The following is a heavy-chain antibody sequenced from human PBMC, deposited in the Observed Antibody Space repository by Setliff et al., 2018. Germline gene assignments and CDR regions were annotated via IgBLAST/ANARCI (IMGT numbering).Heavy chain of an antibody. CDR1: GGSFSGYY. CDR2: IYHSGST. CDR3: ARTYNFWSGYFDY. D-gene: IGHD3-3*01. V-gene: IGHV4-34*01. J-gene: IGHJ4*02. Sequence: SETLSLTCAVYGGSFSGYYWSWIRQPPGKGLEWIGEIYHSGSTNYNPSLKSRVTISVDKSKNQFSLKLSSVTAADTAVYYCARTYNFWSGYFDYWGQGTLVTVSS.